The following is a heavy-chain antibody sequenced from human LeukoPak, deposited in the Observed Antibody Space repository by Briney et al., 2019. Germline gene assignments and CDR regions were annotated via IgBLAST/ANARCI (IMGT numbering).Heavy chain of an antibody. CDR1: GFTFDDYA. J-gene: IGHJ4*02. V-gene: IGHV3-43D*04. CDR2: VSWEGDTT. D-gene: IGHD3-10*01. CDR3: TRDTDYGSATNYFDH. Sequence: GGSLRLSCAASGFTFDDYAMHWVRQAPGKGLEWVSLVSWEGDTTYYADSVRGRFTISRDNSKNSLYLQMNSLTADDTAFYYCTRDTDYGSATNYFDHWGQGTLVSVSS.